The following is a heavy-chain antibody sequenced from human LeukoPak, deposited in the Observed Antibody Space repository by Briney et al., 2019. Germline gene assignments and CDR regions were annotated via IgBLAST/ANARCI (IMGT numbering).Heavy chain of an antibody. CDR2: ISYDGSNK. J-gene: IGHJ4*02. V-gene: IGHV3-30*03. Sequence: GGSLRLSCAASGFTFSSYDMTWVRQAPGKGLEWVAVISYDGSNKYYADSVKGRFTISRDNSKNTLFLLMNSLRAEDTAVYYCARPRYTSGWSDFDYWGQGTLVTVSS. CDR1: GFTFSSYD. CDR3: ARPRYTSGWSDFDY. D-gene: IGHD6-19*01.